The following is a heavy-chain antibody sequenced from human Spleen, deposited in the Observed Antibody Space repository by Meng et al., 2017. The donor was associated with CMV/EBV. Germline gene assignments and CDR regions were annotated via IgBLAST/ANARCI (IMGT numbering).Heavy chain of an antibody. CDR2: IKEDGSEK. CDR1: GFTFRSYW. Sequence: GGSLRLSCAASGFTFRSYWMVWVRQAPGKGLEWVADIKEDGSEKYYVDSVKGRFTISRDNANDSLFLQMNSLKGEDTAVYYCARVVPAAIGNYYYYGMDVWGQGTTVTVSS. V-gene: IGHV3-7*01. CDR3: ARVVPAAIGNYYYYGMDV. J-gene: IGHJ6*02. D-gene: IGHD2-2*02.